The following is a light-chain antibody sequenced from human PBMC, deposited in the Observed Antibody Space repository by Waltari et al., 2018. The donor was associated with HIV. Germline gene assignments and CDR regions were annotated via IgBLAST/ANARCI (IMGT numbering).Light chain of an antibody. V-gene: IGLV1-44*01. CDR3: AAWDDGLVGRV. Sequence: QSVSTQSPSASGTPGQRVTISCSGSSSNIGSSTVNWYQQFPGSAPKLLIYSNNQRPSGVPDRFSGSKSGTSASLAISGLQSEDEADYYCAAWDDGLVGRVFGGGTKLTVL. CDR1: SSNIGSST. CDR2: SNN. J-gene: IGLJ2*01.